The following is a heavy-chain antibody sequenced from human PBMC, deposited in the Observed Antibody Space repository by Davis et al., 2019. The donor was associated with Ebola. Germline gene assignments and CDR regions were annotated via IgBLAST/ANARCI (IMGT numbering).Heavy chain of an antibody. Sequence: GESLKISCAASGFTVSSNYMSWVRQAPGKRLEWVAVIYSSGRTFYADSVKGRFTISRDNSNNTLYLQMDTLRSEDTAVYHCARGISGGTVTLGDWGQGTLVTVSS. V-gene: IGHV3-66*02. D-gene: IGHD3-16*01. CDR2: IYSSGRT. CDR1: GFTVSSNY. CDR3: ARGISGGTVTLGD. J-gene: IGHJ1*01.